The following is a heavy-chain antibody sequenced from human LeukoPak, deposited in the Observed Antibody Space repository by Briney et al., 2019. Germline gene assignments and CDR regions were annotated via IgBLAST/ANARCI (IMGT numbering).Heavy chain of an antibody. J-gene: IGHJ4*02. CDR3: ARMTELYFDY. V-gene: IGHV3-30*01. CDR1: GFTFSSYA. Sequence: GRSLRLSCAASGFTFSSYAMHWVRQAPGKGLEWVAVISYDGSNKYYADSVKGRFTISRDNSKNTLYLQMNSLRAEDTAVYYCARMTELYFDYWGQGTLVTVSS. CDR2: ISYDGSNK. D-gene: IGHD2-21*02.